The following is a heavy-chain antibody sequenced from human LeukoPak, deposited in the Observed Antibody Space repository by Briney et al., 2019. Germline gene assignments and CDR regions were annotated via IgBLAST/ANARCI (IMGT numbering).Heavy chain of an antibody. J-gene: IGHJ4*02. Sequence: PSETLSLTCTVSGGSISSTTYYWSWIRQPPGEGLECIGYIYYSGSTYYNPSLKSRASISVDTSKNRFSLKLSSVTAADTAVYYCARVGTYDSSGYYTALPDYWGQGTLVTVSS. CDR1: GGSISSTTYY. D-gene: IGHD3-22*01. CDR2: IYYSGST. CDR3: ARVGTYDSSGYYTALPDY. V-gene: IGHV4-30-4*01.